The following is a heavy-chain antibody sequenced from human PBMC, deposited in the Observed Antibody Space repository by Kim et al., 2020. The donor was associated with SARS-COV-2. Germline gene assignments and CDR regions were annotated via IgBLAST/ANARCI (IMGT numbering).Heavy chain of an antibody. Sequence: GGSLRLSCAASGFTFSDYDMSWIRQAPGKGLEWVSYISSSSSCTNYADSVKGRFTISRDNAKNSVYLQMNSLRAEDTAVYYCARDLAITKVTRPFDYWR. CDR2: ISSSSSCT. CDR1: GFTFSDYD. V-gene: IGHV3-11*05. CDR3: ARDLAITKVTRPFDY. D-gene: IGHD3-10*01. J-gene: IGHJ4*01.